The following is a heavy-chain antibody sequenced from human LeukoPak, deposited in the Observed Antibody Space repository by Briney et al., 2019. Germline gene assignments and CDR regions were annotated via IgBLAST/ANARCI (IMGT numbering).Heavy chain of an antibody. CDR2: IIPLFGTG. V-gene: IGHV1-69*13. CDR3: ARAARITMVRGVYFDY. CDR1: GGTFSSYA. Sequence: SVKVSCKASGGTFSSYAISWVRQAPGQGLEWMGGIIPLFGTGNYAQKFQGRVTITADESTSTAYMELSSLRSEDTAVYYCARAARITMVRGVYFDYWGQGTLVTVSS. D-gene: IGHD3-10*01. J-gene: IGHJ4*02.